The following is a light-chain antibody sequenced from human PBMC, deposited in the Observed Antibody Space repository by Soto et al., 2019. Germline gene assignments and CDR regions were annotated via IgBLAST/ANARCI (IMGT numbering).Light chain of an antibody. J-gene: IGKJ4*01. CDR3: QQYGSSPGGLT. CDR2: GAS. V-gene: IGKV3-20*01. CDR1: QSVSSSY. Sequence: EIVLTQSPGTLSLSPGERATLSCRASQSVSSSYLAWYQQKPGQAPRLLIYGASSRATGIPDRFSGSGSGTVFPPTIGRLGPEDFAVNSCQQYGSSPGGLTFGGGTKVEIK.